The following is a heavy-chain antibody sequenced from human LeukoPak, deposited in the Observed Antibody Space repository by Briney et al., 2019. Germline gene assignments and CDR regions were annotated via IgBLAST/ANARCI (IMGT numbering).Heavy chain of an antibody. J-gene: IGHJ4*02. Sequence: ASVKVSCKASGYTFTGYYMHWVRQAPGQGLEWMGRINPNSGGTNYAQKFQGRVTMTRDTSISTAYMELSRLRSDDTAVYYCAILAYYYDSGGYFTTFDYWGQGTLVTVSS. CDR3: AILAYYYDSGGYFTTFDY. V-gene: IGHV1-2*06. D-gene: IGHD3-22*01. CDR2: INPNSGGT. CDR1: GYTFTGYY.